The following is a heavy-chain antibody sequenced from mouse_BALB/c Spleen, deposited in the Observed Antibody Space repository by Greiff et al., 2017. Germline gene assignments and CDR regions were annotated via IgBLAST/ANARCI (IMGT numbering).Heavy chain of an antibody. CDR1: GYTFTSYW. CDR3: TREGAYRYDVAY. Sequence: LQQPGSELVRPGASVKLSCKASGYTFTSYWMHWVKQRPGQGLEWIGNIYPGSGSTNYDEKFKSKATLTVDTSSSTAYMQLSSLTSEDSAVYYCTREGAYRYDVAYWGQGTLVTASA. V-gene: IGHV1S22*01. CDR2: IYPGSGST. D-gene: IGHD2-14*01. J-gene: IGHJ3*01.